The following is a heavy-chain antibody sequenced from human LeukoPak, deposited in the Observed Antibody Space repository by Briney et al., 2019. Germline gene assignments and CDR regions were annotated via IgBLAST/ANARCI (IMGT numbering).Heavy chain of an antibody. Sequence: ASVKVSCKASGGTFSSYAISWVRQAPGQGLEWMGWISAYSGNTNYAQKLQGRVTMTTDTSTSTAYMELRSLRSDDTAVYYCARGGNSGYDNWFDPWGQGTLVTVSS. V-gene: IGHV1-18*01. J-gene: IGHJ5*02. D-gene: IGHD5-12*01. CDR2: ISAYSGNT. CDR1: GGTFSSYA. CDR3: ARGGNSGYDNWFDP.